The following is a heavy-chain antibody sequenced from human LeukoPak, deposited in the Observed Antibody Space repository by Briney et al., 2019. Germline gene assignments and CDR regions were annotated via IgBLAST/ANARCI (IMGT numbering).Heavy chain of an antibody. V-gene: IGHV3-30*02. CDR3: AKDRLAHCGGATCSVDY. Sequence: GGSLRLSCAASGITLSNYGMHWARQAPGKGLEWVAFIPYDERNHYYADSVKGRFTISRDKSKKTLHLQMNSLTVDDTAVYYCAKDRLAHCGGATCSVDYWGQGTLVMVSS. J-gene: IGHJ4*02. D-gene: IGHD2-15*01. CDR1: GITLSNYG. CDR2: IPYDERNH.